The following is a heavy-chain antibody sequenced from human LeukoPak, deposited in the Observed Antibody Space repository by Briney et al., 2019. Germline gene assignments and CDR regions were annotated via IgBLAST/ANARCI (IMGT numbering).Heavy chain of an antibody. V-gene: IGHV3-23*01. CDR1: GFSFSTYN. CDR2: ITADGSST. CDR3: AELGITMIGGV. D-gene: IGHD3-10*02. Sequence: GESLRLSCAASGFSFSTYNMNWVRQAPGKGLEWVSAITADGSSTHYTISVKGRFIISRDTPKNTLYLQMNSLRAEDTAVYYCAELGITMIGGVWGKGTTVTISS. J-gene: IGHJ6*04.